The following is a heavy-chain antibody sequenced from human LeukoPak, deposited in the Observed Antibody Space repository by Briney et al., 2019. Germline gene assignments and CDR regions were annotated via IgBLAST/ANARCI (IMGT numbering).Heavy chain of an antibody. V-gene: IGHV4-59*01. J-gene: IGHJ6*02. CDR3: AGGLVRGRHGMDV. D-gene: IGHD3-10*01. Sequence: SETLSLTCTVSGGSISSYYWSWIRQPPGKGLEWIGYIYYSGSTNYNPSLKSRVTISVDTSKNQFSLKLSSVTAAGTAVYYCAGGLVRGRHGMDVWGQGTTVTVSS. CDR2: IYYSGST. CDR1: GGSISSYY.